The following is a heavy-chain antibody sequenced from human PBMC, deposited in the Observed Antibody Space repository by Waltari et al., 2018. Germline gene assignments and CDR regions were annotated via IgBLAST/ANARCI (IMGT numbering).Heavy chain of an antibody. CDR1: GYTFTGYY. D-gene: IGHD6-19*01. CDR3: ARAVGSSGWYPPPDY. CDR2: INPNSGGT. Sequence: QVQLVQSGAEVKKPGASVKVSCKASGYTFTGYYMHWVRQAPGQGLEWMGWINPNSGGTNDAQKFQGRVTITRDTSISTAYMELSRLRSDDTAVYYCARAVGSSGWYPPPDYWGQGTLVTVSS. J-gene: IGHJ4*02. V-gene: IGHV1-2*02.